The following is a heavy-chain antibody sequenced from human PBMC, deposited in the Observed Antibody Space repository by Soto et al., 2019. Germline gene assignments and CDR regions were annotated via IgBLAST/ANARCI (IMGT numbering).Heavy chain of an antibody. CDR2: VSGSGGST. Sequence: PGGSLRLSCAASGFTFSSYAMTWVRQAPGKGLEWISAVSGSGGSTYYADSVKGRFTISRDNSKNTVYLQMNSLRAEDTAVYYCAKCVTMILVVTASSDYWGTGPLVPVSS. D-gene: IGHD3-22*01. CDR1: GFTFSSYA. J-gene: IGHJ4*02. V-gene: IGHV3-23*01. CDR3: AKCVTMILVVTASSDY.